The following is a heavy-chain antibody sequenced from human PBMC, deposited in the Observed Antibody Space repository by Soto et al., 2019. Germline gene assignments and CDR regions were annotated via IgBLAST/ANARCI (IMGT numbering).Heavy chain of an antibody. J-gene: IGHJ6*02. CDR2: IKQDGSEE. CDR3: ARDAKLELLNYYYYGMDV. V-gene: IGHV3-7*01. D-gene: IGHD1-7*01. Sequence: PGGSLRLSCAASGFTFSSYWMSWVRQAPGKGLEWVANIKQDGSEEYYVDSVKGRFTISRDNAKNSLYLQMNRLRAEDTAVYYCARDAKLELLNYYYYGMDVWGQGTTVTVSS. CDR1: GFTFSSYW.